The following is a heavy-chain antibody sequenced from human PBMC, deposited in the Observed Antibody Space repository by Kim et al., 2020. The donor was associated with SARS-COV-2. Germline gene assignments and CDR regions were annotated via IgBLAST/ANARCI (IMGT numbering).Heavy chain of an antibody. D-gene: IGHD2-15*01. J-gene: IGHJ3*02. CDR2: ISWNSGSI. Sequence: GGSLRLSCAASGFTFDDYAMHWVRQAPGKGLEWVSGISWNSGSIGYADSVKGRFTISRDNAKNSLYLQMNSLRAEDTALYYCAKEGGNGIGAFDIWGQGTMVTVSS. CDR1: GFTFDDYA. V-gene: IGHV3-9*01. CDR3: AKEGGNGIGAFDI.